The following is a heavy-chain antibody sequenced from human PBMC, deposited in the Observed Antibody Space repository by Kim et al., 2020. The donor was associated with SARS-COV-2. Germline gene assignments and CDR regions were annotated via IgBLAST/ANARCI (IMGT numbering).Heavy chain of an antibody. CDR1: GGSISSSSYY. V-gene: IGHV4-39*07. Sequence: SETLSLTCTVSGGSISSSSYYWGWIRQPPGKGLEWIGSIYYSGSTYYNPSLKSRVTISVDTSKNQFSLKLSSVTAADTAVYYCARSRDGYNYAYWFDYWGQGTLVTVSS. CDR2: IYYSGST. J-gene: IGHJ4*02. CDR3: ARSRDGYNYAYWFDY. D-gene: IGHD5-12*01.